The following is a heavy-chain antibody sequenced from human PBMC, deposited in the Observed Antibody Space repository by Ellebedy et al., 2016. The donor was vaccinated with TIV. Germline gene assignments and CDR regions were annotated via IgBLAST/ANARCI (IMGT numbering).Heavy chain of an antibody. V-gene: IGHV4-39*01. CDR2: IYYSGST. CDR3: ARHTSVVTIFDY. CDR1: GGSISSSSYY. J-gene: IGHJ4*02. D-gene: IGHD5-12*01. Sequence: MPGGSLRLSCTVSGGSISSSSYYWGWIRQPPGKGLEWIGCIYYSGSTYYNPSLKSQVTISVDTSKNQFSLKLSSVTAADTAVYYCARHTSVVTIFDYWGQGTLVTVSS.